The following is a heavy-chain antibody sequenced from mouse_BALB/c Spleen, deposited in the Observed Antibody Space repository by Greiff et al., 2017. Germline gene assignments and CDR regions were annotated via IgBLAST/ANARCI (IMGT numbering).Heavy chain of an antibody. CDR1: GYTFTSYW. Sequence: VQLQQPGAELVRPGASVKLSCKASGYTFTSYWINWVKQRPGQGLEWIGNIYPSDSYTNYNQKFKDKATLTVDKSSSTAYMQLSSPTSEDSAVYYWTRSYYGLYYYAMDYWGQGTSVTVSS. CDR2: IYPSDSYT. CDR3: TRSYYGLYYYAMDY. J-gene: IGHJ4*01. D-gene: IGHD2-10*01. V-gene: IGHV1-69*02.